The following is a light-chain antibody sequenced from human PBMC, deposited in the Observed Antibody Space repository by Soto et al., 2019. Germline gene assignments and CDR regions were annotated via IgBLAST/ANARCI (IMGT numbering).Light chain of an antibody. Sequence: QPVLTQSSSASASLGSSVKLTCTLSSGHSTYIIAWHQQQPGKAPRYLMKLEHSGNYNKGSGVPGRFSGSSSGADRYLTISNLQFEDEADYYCETWDSKIHVVFGGGTKVTVL. V-gene: IGLV4-60*02. CDR3: ETWDSKIHVV. CDR1: SGHSTYI. CDR2: LEHSGNY. J-gene: IGLJ2*01.